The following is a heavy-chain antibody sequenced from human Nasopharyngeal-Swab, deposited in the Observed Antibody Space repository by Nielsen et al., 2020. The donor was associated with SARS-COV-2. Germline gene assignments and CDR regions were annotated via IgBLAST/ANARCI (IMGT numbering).Heavy chain of an antibody. V-gene: IGHV3-48*04. J-gene: IGHJ2*01. D-gene: IGHD1-1*01. CDR3: ARFSNKGKRYWFLDL. CDR2: ISNGGSII. Sequence: GESLKISCAASGFPFSYYSMNLVRQAPGKGLELVSYISNGGSIIYYADSVKGRFTISRDNAGTSLSLQMNSLRAEDTAVYYCARFSNKGKRYWFLDLWGRGTMVTVYS. CDR1: GFPFSYYS.